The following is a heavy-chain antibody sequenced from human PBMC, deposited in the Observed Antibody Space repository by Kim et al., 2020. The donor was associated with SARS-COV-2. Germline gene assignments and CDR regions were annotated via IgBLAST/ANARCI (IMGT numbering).Heavy chain of an antibody. V-gene: IGHV3-7*01. J-gene: IGHJ4*02. CDR3: ARGGAAGTWGGY. D-gene: IGHD6-13*01. Sequence: VDYVKGRFTNSRDNAKNSLYLQMNSLRAEDTAVYYCARGGAAGTWGGYWGQGTLVTVSS.